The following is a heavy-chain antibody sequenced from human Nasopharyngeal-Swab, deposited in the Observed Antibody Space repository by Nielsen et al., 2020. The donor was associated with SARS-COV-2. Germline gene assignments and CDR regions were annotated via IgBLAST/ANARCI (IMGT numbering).Heavy chain of an antibody. V-gene: IGHV3-21*06. D-gene: IGHD4/OR15-4a*01. Sequence: GGSLRLSCAASGFTFSSYSMNWVRQAPGKGLEWVSSVSSSGSYISCADSLKGRFTISRDNVKNTLYLQMNSLRAEDTAVYYCARSRTDYGGTWYDAFDIWGQGTLVTVSS. CDR3: ARSRTDYGGTWYDAFDI. J-gene: IGHJ3*02. CDR1: GFTFSSYS. CDR2: VSSSGSYI.